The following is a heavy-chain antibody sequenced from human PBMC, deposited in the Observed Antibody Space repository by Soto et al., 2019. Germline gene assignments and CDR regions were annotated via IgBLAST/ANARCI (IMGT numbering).Heavy chain of an antibody. V-gene: IGHV3-33*01. J-gene: IGHJ6*02. Sequence: PGGSLRLSCAASGFTFSSYGMHWVRQAPGKGLEWVAVIWYDGSNKYYADSVKGRFTISRDNSKNTLYLQMNSLRAEDTAVYYCARTYYDFWSGYYRGPGYYYGMDVWGQGTTVTVSS. CDR1: GFTFSSYG. CDR3: ARTYYDFWSGYYRGPGYYYGMDV. D-gene: IGHD3-3*01. CDR2: IWYDGSNK.